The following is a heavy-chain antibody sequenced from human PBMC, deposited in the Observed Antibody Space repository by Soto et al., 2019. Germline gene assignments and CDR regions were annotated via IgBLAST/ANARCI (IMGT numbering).Heavy chain of an antibody. CDR2: TKSDGSST. V-gene: IGHV3-74*01. Sequence: EVQLGESGGGLVQPGGSLRLSCAASGFSLSSRWMHWVRQIPGKGLMCVSRTKSDGSSTNYADSVKGRFSLSRYNAKNTLYLQMNSLRAEDTALYYCVRDQDTYGQAVFDSWGQGTLVTVSS. CDR3: VRDQDTYGQAVFDS. CDR1: GFSLSSRW. J-gene: IGHJ4*02. D-gene: IGHD2-15*01.